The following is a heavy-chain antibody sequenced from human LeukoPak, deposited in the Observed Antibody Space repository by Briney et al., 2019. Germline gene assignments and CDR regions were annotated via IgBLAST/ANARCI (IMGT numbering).Heavy chain of an antibody. D-gene: IGHD1-26*01. CDR1: GFTFSAYA. V-gene: IGHV3-23*01. CDR3: ATTRRELLRARYFDH. Sequence: GSLRLSCAASGFTFSAYAMTWVRQAPGKGLEWVSVISGNGGSTYYADSVKGRFTISRDNSKNTLFLQMNSLRAEDTAVYYCATTRRELLRARYFDHWGQGTLVTVSS. J-gene: IGHJ4*02. CDR2: ISGNGGST.